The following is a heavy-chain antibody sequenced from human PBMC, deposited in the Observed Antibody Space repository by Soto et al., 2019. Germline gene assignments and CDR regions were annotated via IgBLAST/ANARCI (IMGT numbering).Heavy chain of an antibody. D-gene: IGHD6-13*01. J-gene: IGHJ5*02. CDR3: ARDGYSSSWFWFDP. Sequence: QVQLVESGGGLVTPGGSLRLSCAASGFTFRDYYLSWIRPAPGQGLEWVSYLRSRGSTIYYADSVKGRFTIARDNAQNAPDRQRNSLRAEDTAGYDCARDGYSSSWFWFDPWGQGTPGTVSS. V-gene: IGHV3-11*01. CDR1: GFTFRDYY. CDR2: LRSRGSTI.